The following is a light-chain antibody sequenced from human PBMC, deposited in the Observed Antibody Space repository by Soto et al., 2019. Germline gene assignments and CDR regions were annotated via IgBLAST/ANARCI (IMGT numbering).Light chain of an antibody. CDR2: EVN. J-gene: IGLJ1*01. CDR1: GSDIGGYNF. Sequence: QSALTQPPSASGSPGQSVTISCTGTGSDIGGYNFVSWYQQHPGKVPKLIIYEVNKRPSGVPDRFSGSKPGNTASLTVSGLQADDEADYYCSSYAGTNNRYVFGTGTKLTVL. V-gene: IGLV2-8*01. CDR3: SSYAGTNNRYV.